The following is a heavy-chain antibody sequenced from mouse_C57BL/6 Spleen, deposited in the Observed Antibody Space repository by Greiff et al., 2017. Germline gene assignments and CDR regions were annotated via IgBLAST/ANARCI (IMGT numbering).Heavy chain of an antibody. Sequence: VQLQQSGAELAKPGASVKLSCKASGYTFTSYWMHWVKQRPGQGLEWIGYINPSSGYTKYNQKFKDKATLTADKSSSTAYMQLSSLTYEDTAVYYCARRAYDEGYFDYWGQGTTLAVSS. CDR2: INPSSGYT. V-gene: IGHV1-7*01. D-gene: IGHD2-12*01. CDR1: GYTFTSYW. CDR3: ARRAYDEGYFDY. J-gene: IGHJ2*01.